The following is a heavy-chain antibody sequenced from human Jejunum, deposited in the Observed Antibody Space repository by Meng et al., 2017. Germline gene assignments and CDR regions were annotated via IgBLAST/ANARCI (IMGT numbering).Heavy chain of an antibody. CDR3: ARIRVERATGTAFDI. D-gene: IGHD5-24*01. J-gene: IGHJ3*02. V-gene: IGHV3-21*01. CDR1: GFSFSSYT. CDR2: ISSSSTYI. Sequence: GESLKISCAASGFSFSSYTVNWVRQAPGKGLEWLSSISSSSTYIYYADSVKGRFTISRDNAKNSLLLQMNSLRVEDTAIYFCARIRVERATGTAFDIWGQGTVVTVSS.